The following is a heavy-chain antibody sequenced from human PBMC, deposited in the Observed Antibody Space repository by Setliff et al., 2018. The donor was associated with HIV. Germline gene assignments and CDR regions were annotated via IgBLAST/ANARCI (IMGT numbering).Heavy chain of an antibody. Sequence: PSETLSLTCTVSGGSISSSSYYWGWIRQPPGKGLEWIANIYYSGSTFYNPSLKSRVTMSVDTSKNQFSLKLNSVTAADTAVYFCARDVMEWFGSYFDRWGQGTLVTVSS. CDR2: IYYSGST. V-gene: IGHV4-39*07. D-gene: IGHD3-3*01. J-gene: IGHJ4*02. CDR3: ARDVMEWFGSYFDR. CDR1: GGSISSSSYY.